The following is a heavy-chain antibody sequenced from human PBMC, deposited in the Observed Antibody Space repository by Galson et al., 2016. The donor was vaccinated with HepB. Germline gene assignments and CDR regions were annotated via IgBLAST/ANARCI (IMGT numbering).Heavy chain of an antibody. Sequence: SLRLSCAASGFTFSIHDMHWVRQAPGKGLEWVSAIETSGATYYPDSVKGRFTISRENGKNSLYLQMDSLRAGDTAVYYCTRGKSLWTMPWNYGLDVWGKGTTVTVSS. V-gene: IGHV3-13*01. CDR2: IETSGAT. CDR3: TRGKSLWTMPWNYGLDV. D-gene: IGHD2-2*01. CDR1: GFTFSIHD. J-gene: IGHJ6*04.